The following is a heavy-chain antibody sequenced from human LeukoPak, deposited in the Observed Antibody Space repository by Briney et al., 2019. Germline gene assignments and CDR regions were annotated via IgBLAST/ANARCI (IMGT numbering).Heavy chain of an antibody. Sequence: ASVKVSCKASGYTFTSYDINWVRQATGKGLEWMGWMNPNSGNTGYAQNFQGRVTMTRNTSISTAYMELSSLRSEDTAVYHCARVGGDYALSYWGQGTLVTVSS. D-gene: IGHD4-17*01. CDR2: MNPNSGNT. CDR1: GYTFTSYD. V-gene: IGHV1-8*01. CDR3: ARVGGDYALSY. J-gene: IGHJ4*02.